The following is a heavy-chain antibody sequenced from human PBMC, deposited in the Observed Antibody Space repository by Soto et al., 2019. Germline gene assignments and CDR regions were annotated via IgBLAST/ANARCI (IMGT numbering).Heavy chain of an antibody. Sequence: QVQLQESGPGLVKPSETLSLTCTVSNGSIVNYYWSWIRQPPGKGLEWIGFIYYSGSTNYNPSLKSRVTISVDMSKNQTPLRLSSVTAADTAVYYCASRLTEATTTGDGFDIWGQGTMVTVSS. J-gene: IGHJ3*02. V-gene: IGHV4-59*01. CDR2: IYYSGST. CDR1: NGSIVNYY. CDR3: ASRLTEATTTGDGFDI. D-gene: IGHD3-9*01.